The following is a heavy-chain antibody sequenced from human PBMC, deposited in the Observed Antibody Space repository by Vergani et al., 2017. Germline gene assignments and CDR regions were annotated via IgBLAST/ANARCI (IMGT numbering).Heavy chain of an antibody. J-gene: IGHJ4*02. Sequence: QVTLRESGPALVKPTQTLTLTCTFSGFSLSTSGMCVSWIRQPPGKALEWLALIDWDDDKYYSTTLKTRLTISKDISKNQVVLTMTNMDPVDTATYYCARIRGYDILTGYPYYFDYWGQGTLVTGSS. CDR2: IDWDDDK. D-gene: IGHD3-9*01. CDR1: GFSLSTSGMC. V-gene: IGHV2-70*01. CDR3: ARIRGYDILTGYPYYFDY.